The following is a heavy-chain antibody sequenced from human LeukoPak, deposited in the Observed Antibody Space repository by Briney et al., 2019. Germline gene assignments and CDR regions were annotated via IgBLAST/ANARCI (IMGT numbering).Heavy chain of an antibody. CDR3: AKPKQQLDLNYFDY. CDR1: GFTFSNYG. D-gene: IGHD6-13*01. CDR2: IPYDGSNK. V-gene: IGHV3-30*18. Sequence: GGSLRLSCEASGFTFSNYGMHWVRQAPGKGLEWVAVIPYDGSNKYYADSVKGRFTISRDNSKNTLYLQMNSLRAEDTAVYYCAKPKQQLDLNYFDYWGQGTLVTVSS. J-gene: IGHJ4*02.